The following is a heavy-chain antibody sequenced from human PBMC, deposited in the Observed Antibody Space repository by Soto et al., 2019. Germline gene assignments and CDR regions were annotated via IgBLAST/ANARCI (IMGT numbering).Heavy chain of an antibody. Sequence: GGSLRLSCAASGFTFSSYWMHWVRQAPGKGLVWVPRINSDASSTSYADSVKGRFTISRDNAKNTLFLQMNSLRAEDTAVYYCARLYCSSTSCPHWPVQDDFYICCQGKMLTVSS. D-gene: IGHD2-2*01. V-gene: IGHV3-74*01. CDR2: INSDASST. CDR3: ARLYCSSTSCPHWPVQDDFYI. CDR1: GFTFSSYW. J-gene: IGHJ3*02.